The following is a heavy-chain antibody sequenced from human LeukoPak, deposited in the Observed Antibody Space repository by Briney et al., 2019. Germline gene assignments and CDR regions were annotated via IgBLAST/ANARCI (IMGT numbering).Heavy chain of an antibody. D-gene: IGHD2-2*01. CDR3: AKDCTYCSSTSPLDY. V-gene: IGHV3-23*01. Sequence: PGGSLRLSCAASGFTFSSYAMSWVRQAPGKGLEWVSAISGSGGSTYYADSVKGRFTISRDNSKNTLYLQMNSLRAEDTAVYYCAKDCTYCSSTSPLDYWGQGTLVTVSS. CDR1: GFTFSSYA. CDR2: ISGSGGST. J-gene: IGHJ4*02.